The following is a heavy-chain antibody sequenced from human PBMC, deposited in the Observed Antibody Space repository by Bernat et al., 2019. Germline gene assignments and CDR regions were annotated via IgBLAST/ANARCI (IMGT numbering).Heavy chain of an antibody. D-gene: IGHD4-17*01. V-gene: IGHV3-30*18. CDR3: AKEIMRATVTTVVAFDI. Sequence: QVQLVESGGGVVQPGRSLRLSCVASGFTFSSYGMHWVRQAPGKGLEWVAVISYDGSNKYYADSVKGRLTISRDNSKNTLYLQMNSLRAEDTAVYYCAKEIMRATVTTVVAFDIWGQGTMVTVSS. CDR1: GFTFSSYG. CDR2: ISYDGSNK. J-gene: IGHJ3*02.